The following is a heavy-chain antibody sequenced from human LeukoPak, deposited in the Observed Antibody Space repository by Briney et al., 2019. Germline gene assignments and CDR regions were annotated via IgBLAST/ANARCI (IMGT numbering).Heavy chain of an antibody. J-gene: IGHJ4*02. CDR3: ARTSGYSSSWYTGPFDY. D-gene: IGHD6-13*01. CDR2: INPNSGGT. CDR1: GYTFTGYY. Sequence: GASVKVSCKASGYTFTGYYMHWVRQAPGQGLEWMGWINPNSGGTNYAQKFQGRVTMTRDTSISTAYMELSRLRSDDTAVYYCARTSGYSSSWYTGPFDYWGQGTLVTVSS. V-gene: IGHV1-2*02.